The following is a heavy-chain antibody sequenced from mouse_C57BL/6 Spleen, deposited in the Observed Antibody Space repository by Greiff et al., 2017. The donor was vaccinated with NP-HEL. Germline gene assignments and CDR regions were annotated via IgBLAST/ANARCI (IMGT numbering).Heavy chain of an antibody. Sequence: QVQLQQPGAELVRPGSSVKLSCKASGYTFTSYWMHWVKQRPIQGLEWIGNIDPSDSETHYNQKVKDKATLTVDKSTSTAYLQLSSLTSEDSAVYYCARAGGATVVATDFDVWGTGTTVTVAS. CDR2: IDPSDSET. CDR3: ARAGGATVVATDFDV. J-gene: IGHJ1*03. D-gene: IGHD1-1*01. V-gene: IGHV1-52*01. CDR1: GYTFTSYW.